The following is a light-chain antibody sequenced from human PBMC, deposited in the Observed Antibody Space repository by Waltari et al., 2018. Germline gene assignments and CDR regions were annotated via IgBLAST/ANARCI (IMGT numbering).Light chain of an antibody. Sequence: DIVMTQSPDSLAVSLGERATINCKSSQSLLYNSNDKNYLAWYQQKPGQPPKLLIYWASTRHSGVSDRFSGSGSATDFTLTISSLQAEEVAVYYCQQYYSRRTFGQGTKVEIK. CDR3: QQYYSRRT. CDR2: WAS. V-gene: IGKV4-1*01. CDR1: QSLLYNSNDKNY. J-gene: IGKJ1*01.